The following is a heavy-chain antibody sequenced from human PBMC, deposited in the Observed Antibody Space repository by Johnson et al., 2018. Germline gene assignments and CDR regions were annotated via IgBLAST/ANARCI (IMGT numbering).Heavy chain of an antibody. Sequence: QLVESGGGVVQPGRSLRLSCAASGFTFSSYAMHWVRQAPGKGLEWVAVISYDGSNKYYADSVKGRFTISRDNSKNTLYLQMNSLRAEDTAVYYCARSSWDWNYVRAFDIWGQGTMVTVSS. CDR2: ISYDGSNK. J-gene: IGHJ3*02. D-gene: IGHD1-7*01. CDR3: ARSSWDWNYVRAFDI. V-gene: IGHV3-30-3*01. CDR1: GFTFSSYA.